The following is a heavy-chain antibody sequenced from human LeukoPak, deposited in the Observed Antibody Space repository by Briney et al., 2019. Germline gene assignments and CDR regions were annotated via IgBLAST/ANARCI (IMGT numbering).Heavy chain of an antibody. J-gene: IGHJ4*02. Sequence: PGGSLRLSCAASGFTFSNYWMSWVRQAPGKGLEWVANIKQDGSEKYHVSSVKGRFAISRDNAKSSLYLQMNSLRAEDTAVYYCAAEGGSGSRFDYWGQGTLVTVSS. CDR1: GFTFSNYW. V-gene: IGHV3-7*03. CDR3: AAEGGSGSRFDY. D-gene: IGHD3-10*01. CDR2: IKQDGSEK.